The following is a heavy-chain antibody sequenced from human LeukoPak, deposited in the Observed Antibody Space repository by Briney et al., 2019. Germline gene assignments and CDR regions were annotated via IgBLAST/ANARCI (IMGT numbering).Heavy chain of an antibody. J-gene: IGHJ2*01. CDR3: ARGSQRWLQYWYFDL. CDR1: GGSISSYY. D-gene: IGHD5-24*01. Sequence: SETLSLTCTVSGGSISSYYWSWIRQPAGKGLEWIGRIYTSGSTNYNPSLKSRVTMSVDTSKNQFSLKLSSVTAADTAVYYCARGSQRWLQYWYFDLWGRGTLVTVSS. V-gene: IGHV4-4*07. CDR2: IYTSGST.